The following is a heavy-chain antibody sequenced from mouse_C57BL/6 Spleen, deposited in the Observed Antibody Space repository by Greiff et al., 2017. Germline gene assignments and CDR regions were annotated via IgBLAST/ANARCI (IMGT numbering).Heavy chain of an antibody. CDR2: ISNLAYSI. CDR1: GFTFSDYG. Sequence: EVKLVESGGGLVQPGGSLKLSCAASGFTFSDYGMAWVRQAPRQGPEWVAFISNLAYSIYYADTVTGRFTISRENAKNTLYLEMSSLRSEDTAMYYCARGDYEYAYWGQGTLVTVSA. J-gene: IGHJ3*01. CDR3: ARGDYEYAY. V-gene: IGHV5-15*01. D-gene: IGHD2-4*01.